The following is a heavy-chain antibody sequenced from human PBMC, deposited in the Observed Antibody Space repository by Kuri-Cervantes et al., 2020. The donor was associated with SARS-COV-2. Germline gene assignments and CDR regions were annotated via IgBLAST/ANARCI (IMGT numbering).Heavy chain of an antibody. CDR3: ARDNVELGGYMDV. CDR1: GGTFSSYA. Sequence: SVKVSCKASGGTFSSYAISWVRQATGQGLEWMGGIIPIFGTANYAQKFQGRVTITTDESTSTAYMELSSLRSEDTAVYYCARDNVELGGYMDVWGQGTTVPRLL. D-gene: IGHD7-27*01. CDR2: IIPIFGTA. V-gene: IGHV1-69*05. J-gene: IGHJ6*03.